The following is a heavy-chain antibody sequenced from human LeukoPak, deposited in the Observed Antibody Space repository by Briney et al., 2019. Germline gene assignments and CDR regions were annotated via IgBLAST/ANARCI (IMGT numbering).Heavy chain of an antibody. J-gene: IGHJ4*02. CDR2: IYYSGST. V-gene: IGHV4-38-2*02. D-gene: IGHD6-13*01. Sequence: SETLSLTCTVSGYSISSGYYWGWIRQPPGKGLEWIGSIYYSGSTYYNPSLKSRVTISVDTSKNQFSLKLSSVTAADTAVYYCATGVHGITAAGDYYFDYWGQGILVTVSS. CDR3: ATGVHGITAAGDYYFDY. CDR1: GYSISSGYY.